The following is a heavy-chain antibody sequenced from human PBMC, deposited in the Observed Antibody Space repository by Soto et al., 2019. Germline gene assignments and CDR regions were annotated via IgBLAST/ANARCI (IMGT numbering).Heavy chain of an antibody. CDR2: IIPFFGTP. J-gene: IGHJ4*02. V-gene: IGHV1-69*06. CDR1: GATFSSYA. Sequence: QVLLVQSGAEVKKPGSSVKVSCKLSGATFSSYAMSWVRQAPGQGLEWIGGIIPFFGTPNYAQKFQGRVTITADTSTATSYMELSSLRSDDTAVYYCATLGAAAFDNWGQGSLVTVSS. D-gene: IGHD3-16*01. CDR3: ATLGAAAFDN.